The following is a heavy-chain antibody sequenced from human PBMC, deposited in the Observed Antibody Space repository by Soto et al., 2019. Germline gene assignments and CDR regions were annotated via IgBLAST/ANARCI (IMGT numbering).Heavy chain of an antibody. V-gene: IGHV1-69*01. CDR2: IIPIFGSA. CDR1: GGTFTSYA. D-gene: IGHD2-15*01. CDR3: ARDNSVVRGYYYYMDV. Sequence: QVQLVQSGAEVKKPGSSVKVSCKASGGTFTSYALNWVRQAPGQGLEWMGGIIPIFGSANYAQKFQGRVTITADESTSIAYMELSRLRSDDTAVYYWARDNSVVRGYYYYMDVWGQGTTVTVSS. J-gene: IGHJ6*02.